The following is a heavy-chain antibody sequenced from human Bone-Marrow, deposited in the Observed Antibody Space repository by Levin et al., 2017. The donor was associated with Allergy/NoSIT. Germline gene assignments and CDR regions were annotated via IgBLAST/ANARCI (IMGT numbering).Heavy chain of an antibody. CDR3: ARADGTAMARD. J-gene: IGHJ4*02. Sequence: HGESLKISCAASGFTFSSYGMHWVRQAPGKGLEWVAVIWYDGSNKYYADSVKGRFTISRDNSKNTLYLQMNSLRAEDTAVYYCARADGTAMARDWGQGTLVTVSS. D-gene: IGHD5-18*01. CDR1: GFTFSSYG. CDR2: IWYDGSNK. V-gene: IGHV3-33*01.